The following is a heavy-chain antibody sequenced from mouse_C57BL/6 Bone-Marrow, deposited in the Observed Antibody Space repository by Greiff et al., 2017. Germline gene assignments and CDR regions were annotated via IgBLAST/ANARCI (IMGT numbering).Heavy chain of an antibody. V-gene: IGHV1-69*01. CDR1: GYTFTSYW. D-gene: IGHD1-1*01. CDR2: IDPSDSYT. Sequence: VQLQQPGAELVMPGASVKLSCKASGYTFTSYWMHWVKQRPGQGLEWIGEIDPSDSYTKYNQKFKGKSTLTVDKSSSTAYMQLSSLTSEDSAVYYCARGTVVATGDYWGQGTTLTVSS. CDR3: ARGTVVATGDY. J-gene: IGHJ2*01.